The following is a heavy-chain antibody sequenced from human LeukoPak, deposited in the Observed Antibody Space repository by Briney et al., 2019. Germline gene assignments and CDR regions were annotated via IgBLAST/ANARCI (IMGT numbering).Heavy chain of an antibody. D-gene: IGHD1-26*01. CDR2: IRYDGSNK. J-gene: IGHJ4*02. V-gene: IGHV3-30*02. Sequence: GGSLRLSCAASGFTFSSYGMHWVRQAPGEGLEWVAFIRYDGSNKYYADSVKGRFTISRDNSKNTLYLQMNSLRAEDTALYYCASGGIYYGAAFDFWGQGTLVTVSS. CDR1: GFTFSSYG. CDR3: ASGGIYYGAAFDF.